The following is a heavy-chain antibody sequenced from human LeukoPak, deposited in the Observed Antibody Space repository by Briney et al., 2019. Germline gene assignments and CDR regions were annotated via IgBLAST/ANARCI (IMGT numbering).Heavy chain of an antibody. V-gene: IGHV3-33*05. Sequence: GGSLRLSCVGSGFTFSSHGMHWVRQAPGKGLEWVAVILYDGGNKFYVDSVKGRFTISRDNSKNTMYLQMNSLRAEDTAVYYCARGHSSSWLGDYFDYWGQGTLVTVSS. D-gene: IGHD6-13*01. CDR2: ILYDGGNK. J-gene: IGHJ4*02. CDR1: GFTFSSHG. CDR3: ARGHSSSWLGDYFDY.